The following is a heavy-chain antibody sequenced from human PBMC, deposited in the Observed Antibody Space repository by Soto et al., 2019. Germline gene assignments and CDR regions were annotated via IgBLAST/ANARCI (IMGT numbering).Heavy chain of an antibody. D-gene: IGHD6-19*01. CDR3: AREGSGWYGRAADYYGMDV. Sequence: QVQLQESGPGLVKPSETLSLTCTVSGGSISSYYWSWIRQPPGKGLEWIGYIYYSGSTNYNPSLKSRVTISVDTSKNQFSLKLSSVTAADTAVYYCAREGSGWYGRAADYYGMDVWGQGTTVTVSS. CDR2: IYYSGST. CDR1: GGSISSYY. V-gene: IGHV4-59*01. J-gene: IGHJ6*02.